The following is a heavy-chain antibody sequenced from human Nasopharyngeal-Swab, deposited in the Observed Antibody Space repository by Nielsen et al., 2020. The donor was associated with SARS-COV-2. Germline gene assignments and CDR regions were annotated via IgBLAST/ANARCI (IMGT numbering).Heavy chain of an antibody. CDR3: AREIEAVRDYGGYSYYYYGMDV. V-gene: IGHV3-53*01. CDR1: GFSVSYNY. Sequence: ESLKISCEVPGFSVSYNYMSWVRKAPGKGLEWVEVIYSRGETHSPDSVKGRFTISRDNSKNMVNLQMNSLRAEDTAVYYCAREIEAVRDYGGYSYYYYGMDVWGQGTTVTVSS. CDR2: IYSRGET. J-gene: IGHJ6*02. D-gene: IGHD4-17*01.